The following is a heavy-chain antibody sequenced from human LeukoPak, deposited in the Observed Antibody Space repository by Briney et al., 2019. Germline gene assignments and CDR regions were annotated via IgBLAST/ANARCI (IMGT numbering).Heavy chain of an antibody. Sequence: ASVKVSCKASGYTFTSYYMHWVRQAPGQGLEWMGIINPSGGSTSYAQKFQGRVTMTRDTSTSTVYMELSSLRSEDTAVYYCARDSVCTNGVCSGGIDYWGQGTLVTVSS. V-gene: IGHV1-46*01. CDR1: GYTFTSYY. CDR2: INPSGGST. J-gene: IGHJ4*02. D-gene: IGHD2-8*01. CDR3: ARDSVCTNGVCSGGIDY.